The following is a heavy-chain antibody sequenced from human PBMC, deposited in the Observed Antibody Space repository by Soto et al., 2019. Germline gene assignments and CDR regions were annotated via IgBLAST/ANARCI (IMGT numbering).Heavy chain of an antibody. Sequence: QVQLVQSGAEVKKPGASVKVSCKASGYTFTSYDINWVRQATGQGLEWMGWMNPNSGNTGYAQKFQGRVTMTRTTSISTAYMELSSLRSEDTAVYYCAREDPYSSGWFSFGFTWFDPWGQGTLVTVSS. CDR3: AREDPYSSGWFSFGFTWFDP. J-gene: IGHJ5*02. V-gene: IGHV1-8*01. D-gene: IGHD6-19*01. CDR2: MNPNSGNT. CDR1: GYTFTSYD.